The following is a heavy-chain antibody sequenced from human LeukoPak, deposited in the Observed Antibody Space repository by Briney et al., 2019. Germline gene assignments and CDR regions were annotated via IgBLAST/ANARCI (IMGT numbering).Heavy chain of an antibody. D-gene: IGHD4-23*01. Sequence: PSETLSLTCTVSGGSISSYYWSWIRQPPGKGLEWIGYIYYSGSTNYNPSLKSRVTISVDTSKNQFSLKLSSVTAADTAVYYCAPLVKSKGGFDYWGQGTLVTVSS. CDR2: IYYSGST. V-gene: IGHV4-59*12. CDR1: GGSISSYY. J-gene: IGHJ4*02. CDR3: APLVKSKGGFDY.